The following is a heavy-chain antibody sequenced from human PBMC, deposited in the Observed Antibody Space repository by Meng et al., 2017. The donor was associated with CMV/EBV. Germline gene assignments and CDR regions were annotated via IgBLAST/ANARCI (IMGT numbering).Heavy chain of an antibody. Sequence: GESLKISCKASGYTFTSYYMHWVRQAPGQGLEWMGIINPSGGSTSYAQKFQGRVTMTRDTSTSTVYMELSSLRSEDTAVYYCARETTLSYGMDVWGQGTTVTVSS. D-gene: IGHD4-11*01. J-gene: IGHJ6*02. CDR2: INPSGGST. V-gene: IGHV1-46*01. CDR1: GYTFTSYY. CDR3: ARETTLSYGMDV.